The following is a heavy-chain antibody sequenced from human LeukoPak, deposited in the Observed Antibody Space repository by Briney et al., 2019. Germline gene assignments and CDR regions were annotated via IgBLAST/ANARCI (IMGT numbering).Heavy chain of an antibody. V-gene: IGHV4-39*01. CDR2: IYFSGST. D-gene: IGHD3-10*01. J-gene: IGHJ4*02. Sequence: SETLSLTCSVSGGSISSSSYYWGWIRQPPGKGLEWIGSIYFSGSTYYNPSLKSRVTISVGMSKNQFSLKVTSVTAADTAVYYCASLYGLGSYFDYSGQGTLVTVSS. CDR1: GGSISSSSYY. CDR3: ASLYGLGSYFDY.